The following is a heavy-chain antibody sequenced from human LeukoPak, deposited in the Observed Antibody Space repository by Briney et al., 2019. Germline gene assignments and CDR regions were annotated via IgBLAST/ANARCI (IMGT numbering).Heavy chain of an antibody. CDR3: ATARYSGYAMTYSDY. J-gene: IGHJ4*02. Sequence: GESLKISCKGSGYSFTIYWIGWVRQMPGKGLEWKGIIYPGDSDTRYSPSFQGQVTISADKSISTAYLQWSSLKASDTAMYYCATARYSGYAMTYSDYWGQGTLVTVSS. CDR2: IYPGDSDT. CDR1: GYSFTIYW. D-gene: IGHD5-12*01. V-gene: IGHV5-51*01.